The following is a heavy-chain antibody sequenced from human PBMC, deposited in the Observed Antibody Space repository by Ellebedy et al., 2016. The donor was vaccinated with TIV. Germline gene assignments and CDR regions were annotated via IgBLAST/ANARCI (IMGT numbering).Heavy chain of an antibody. CDR2: ISSDGSNK. D-gene: IGHD3-10*01. J-gene: IGHJ4*02. V-gene: IGHV3-30*03. CDR3: VRGGSSGSSDY. CDR1: GFTFRSHG. Sequence: GGSLRLXXVASGFTFRSHGIYWVRQAPGKGLEWVAVISSDGSNKYYADSVKGRFTISRDNSKNTLYLQMNSLRTDDMAVYYCVRGGSSGSSDYWGQGTLVTVSS.